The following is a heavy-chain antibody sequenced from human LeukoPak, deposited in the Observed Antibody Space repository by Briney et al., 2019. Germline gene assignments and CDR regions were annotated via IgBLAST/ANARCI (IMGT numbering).Heavy chain of an antibody. CDR1: GGSISSYY. Sequence: SETLSLTCTVSGGSISSYYLSWIRQPPGKGLEWIGYIYYSGSTNYNPSLKSRVTISVDTSKNQFSLKLSSVTAADTAVYYCASSLVRGVPAGPIDYGGQGTLVTVSS. CDR3: ASSLVRGVPAGPIDY. CDR2: IYYSGST. D-gene: IGHD3-10*01. J-gene: IGHJ4*02. V-gene: IGHV4-59*01.